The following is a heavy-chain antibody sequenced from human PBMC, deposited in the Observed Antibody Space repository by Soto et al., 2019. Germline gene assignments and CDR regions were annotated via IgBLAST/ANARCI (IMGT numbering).Heavy chain of an antibody. Sequence: QVHLQQWGAGLLKTSETLSLTCAVYGGSFNAYHWSWTRQPPGKGLEWIGEINHSGSTNYNPSLKSRVTISLDTSMNQFSLSLSAVTAADTGVYFCARGGNCRTTSCPLGYFSAMDVWGQGTTVTVSS. D-gene: IGHD2-2*01. CDR1: GGSFNAYH. CDR2: INHSGST. J-gene: IGHJ6*02. V-gene: IGHV4-34*01. CDR3: ARGGNCRTTSCPLGYFSAMDV.